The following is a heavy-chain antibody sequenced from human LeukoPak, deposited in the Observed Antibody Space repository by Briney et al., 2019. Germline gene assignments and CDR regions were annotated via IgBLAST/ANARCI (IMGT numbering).Heavy chain of an antibody. J-gene: IGHJ4*02. CDR1: GSTFSSYA. Sequence: SLRLSCAAAGSTFSSYALTSVSHAPGNWLELVSAIGGGGGSAYYADSVKGRFTISRDSSMNTLYLQVNSLTAGETAVYYCAKDEDLRHGDYSYFDYWGQGTLVTVSS. D-gene: IGHD4-17*01. V-gene: IGHV3-23*01. CDR2: IGGGGGSA. CDR3: AKDEDLRHGDYSYFDY.